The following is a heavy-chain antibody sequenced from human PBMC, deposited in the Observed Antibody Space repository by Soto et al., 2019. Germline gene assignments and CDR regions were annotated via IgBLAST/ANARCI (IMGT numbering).Heavy chain of an antibody. D-gene: IGHD2-15*01. J-gene: IGHJ1*01. V-gene: IGHV3-11*01. CDR2: ISSSDSTI. CDR1: GFTFSDYY. CDR3: ARAGYCSGGRCYANYHFQH. Sequence: QVQLVESGGGLVKPGGSLRLSCAGSGFTFSDYYMSWIRQAPGKGLERVSYISSSDSTITYPDSVKGRCTISRDNAKTXLXXQMNSLRAEDTAVYYCARAGYCSGGRCYANYHFQHWGQGTLVTVSS.